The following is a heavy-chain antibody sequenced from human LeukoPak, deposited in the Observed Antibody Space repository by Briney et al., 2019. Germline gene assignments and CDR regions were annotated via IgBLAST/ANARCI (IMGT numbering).Heavy chain of an antibody. V-gene: IGHV4-39*02. CDR1: GGSISSSSYY. Sequence: SETLSLTCTVSGGSISSSSYYWGWIRQPPGKGLEWIGSIYYSGSTYYNPSLKSRVTISVDTSKNQFSLKLSSVTAADTAVYYCARDRAVRGVSPFDYWGQGTLVTVSS. CDR3: ARDRAVRGVSPFDY. D-gene: IGHD3-10*01. CDR2: IYYSGST. J-gene: IGHJ4*02.